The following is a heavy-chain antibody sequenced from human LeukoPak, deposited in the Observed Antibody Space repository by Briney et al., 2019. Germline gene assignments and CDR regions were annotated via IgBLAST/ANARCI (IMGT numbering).Heavy chain of an antibody. Sequence: SETLSLTCTVSGYSISSSYYWGWIRQPPGKGLEYIGSIYHSGSTYYNPSLKSRVTMSVDTSKNQFSLKLSSVTAADTAVYYCASGVVGAPADYWGQEPWSPSPQ. J-gene: IGHJ4*01. D-gene: IGHD1-26*01. CDR3: ASGVVGAPADY. V-gene: IGHV4-38-2*02. CDR1: GYSISSSYY. CDR2: IYHSGST.